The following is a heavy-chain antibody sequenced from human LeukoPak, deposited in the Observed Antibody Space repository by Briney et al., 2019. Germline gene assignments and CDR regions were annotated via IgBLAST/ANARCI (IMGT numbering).Heavy chain of an antibody. CDR3: AKAMQYCSSTSCYPEDAFDI. V-gene: IGHV3-30*02. CDR2: IWYGGSNK. Sequence: GGSLRLSCAASGFTFSSYGMHWVRQAPGKGLEWVAVIWYGGSNKYYADSVKGRFTISRDNSKNTLYLQMNSLRAEDTAVYYCAKAMQYCSSTSCYPEDAFDIWGQGTMVTVSS. CDR1: GFTFSSYG. D-gene: IGHD2-2*01. J-gene: IGHJ3*02.